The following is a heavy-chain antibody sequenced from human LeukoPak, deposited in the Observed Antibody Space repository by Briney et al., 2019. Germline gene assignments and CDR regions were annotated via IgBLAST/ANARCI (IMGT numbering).Heavy chain of an antibody. D-gene: IGHD2-2*01. J-gene: IGHJ6*04. CDR3: ARDCGSTSCYFYYYGMDV. CDR1: GGSFSGYY. V-gene: IGHV4-34*01. CDR2: INHSGST. Sequence: SETLSLTCAVYGGSFSGYYWSWIRQPPGKGLEWIGEINHSGSTNYNPSLKSRVTISVDTSKNQFSLKLSSVTAADTVAYYCARDCGSTSCYFYYYGMDVWGKGTTVTVSS.